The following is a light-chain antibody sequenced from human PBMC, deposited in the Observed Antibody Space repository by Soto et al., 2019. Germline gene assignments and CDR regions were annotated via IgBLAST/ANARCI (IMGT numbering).Light chain of an antibody. J-gene: IGLJ1*01. Sequence: QSALTQPASVSVSPGQSITSSCTGTSSDVGGYNYVSWYQQHPGKAPKLMIYEVSNRPSGVSNRFSGSKSGNTASLTISGLQAEDEADYYCTSFTRSSTFVFGAGTKVTVL. CDR2: EVS. CDR3: TSFTRSSTFV. CDR1: SSDVGGYNY. V-gene: IGLV2-14*01.